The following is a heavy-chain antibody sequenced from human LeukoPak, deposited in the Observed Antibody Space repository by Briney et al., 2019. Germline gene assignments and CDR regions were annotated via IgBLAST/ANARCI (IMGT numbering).Heavy chain of an antibody. Sequence: ASVKVSCKASGYTFTSYGISWVRQAPGQGLEWMGWINPNSGGTNYAQKFQGRVTMTRDTSISTAYMELSRLRSDDTAVYYCARAKGSSWYDGYYYYMDVWGKGTTVTVSS. CDR1: GYTFTSYG. D-gene: IGHD6-13*01. V-gene: IGHV1-2*02. CDR3: ARAKGSSWYDGYYYYMDV. J-gene: IGHJ6*03. CDR2: INPNSGGT.